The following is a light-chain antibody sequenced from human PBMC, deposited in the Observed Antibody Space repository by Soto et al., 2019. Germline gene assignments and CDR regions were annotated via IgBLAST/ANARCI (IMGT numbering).Light chain of an antibody. CDR3: SSYTSSSTLV. CDR2: DVT. J-gene: IGLJ3*02. CDR1: SSDVGGYNY. Sequence: QSVLTQPASVSGSPGQSITISCTGTSSDVGGYNYVSWYLQHPGKAPKLMIYDVTNRPSGVSNRFSGSKSGNTASLTISGLQAEDEADYYCSSYTSSSTLVFGGGTKLTVL. V-gene: IGLV2-14*01.